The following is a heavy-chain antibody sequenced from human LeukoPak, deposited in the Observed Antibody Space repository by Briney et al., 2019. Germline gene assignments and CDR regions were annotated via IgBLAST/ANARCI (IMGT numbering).Heavy chain of an antibody. D-gene: IGHD3-22*01. J-gene: IGHJ4*02. V-gene: IGHV3-23*01. CDR2: ISGSGGST. CDR3: AKEGQYYYDSSGYYLTYFDY. CDR1: GFTFSSYA. Sequence: GGSLRLSCAASGFTFSSYAMSWVRQAPGKGLEWVSAISGSGGSTYYADSVKGRFTISRDNSKNTLYLQMNSLRAEDTAVYYCAKEGQYYYDSSGYYLTYFDYWGQGALVTVSS.